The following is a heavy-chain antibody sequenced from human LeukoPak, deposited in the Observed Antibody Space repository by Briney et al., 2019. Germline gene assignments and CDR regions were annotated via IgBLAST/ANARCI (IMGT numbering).Heavy chain of an antibody. CDR3: ARTQQWLATGGWYWFDT. V-gene: IGHV3-64*01. Sequence: GGSLRLSCAASGFTFSNYAIHWVRQAPGKGLEFVSSISGNGISTYYGNSVKGRFTISRDNSKNTVYLQMGSLRAEDMAGYYCARTQQWLATGGWYWFDTWGQGTLVTVSS. CDR2: ISGNGIST. J-gene: IGHJ5*02. CDR1: GFTFSNYA. D-gene: IGHD6-19*01.